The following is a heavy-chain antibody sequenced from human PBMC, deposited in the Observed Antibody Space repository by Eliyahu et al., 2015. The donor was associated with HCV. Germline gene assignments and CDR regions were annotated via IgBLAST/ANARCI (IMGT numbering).Heavy chain of an antibody. V-gene: IGHV3-74*01. Sequence: EVQLVESGGGLVQPGGSLRLXCAAXGFTFSGFWMHWVRQAPGKGLVWVSHIHSDGKSSSYADSVKGRFTISRDNAKNTLYLVMSSLRAEDTAVYYCARGGVGSFDSWGQGIPVTVSS. CDR2: IHSDGKSS. J-gene: IGHJ4*02. D-gene: IGHD2-8*02. CDR3: ARGGVGSFDS. CDR1: GFTFSGFW.